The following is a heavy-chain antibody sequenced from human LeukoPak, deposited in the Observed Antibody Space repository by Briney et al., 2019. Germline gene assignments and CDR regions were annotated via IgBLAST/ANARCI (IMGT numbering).Heavy chain of an antibody. Sequence: GSLRLSCAASGFTFSSYAMSWVRQAPGKGLEWVSAISGSGGSTYYADSVKGRFTISRDNSKNTLYLQMNSLRAEDTAVYYCAKGVTIFGVVITSYYYYGMDVWGQGTTVTVSS. CDR2: ISGSGGST. J-gene: IGHJ6*02. D-gene: IGHD3-3*01. CDR1: GFTFSSYA. CDR3: AKGVTIFGVVITSYYYYGMDV. V-gene: IGHV3-23*01.